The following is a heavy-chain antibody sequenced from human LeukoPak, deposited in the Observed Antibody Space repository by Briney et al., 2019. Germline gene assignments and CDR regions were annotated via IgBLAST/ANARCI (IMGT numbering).Heavy chain of an antibody. J-gene: IGHJ5*02. CDR1: GDSISSKW. D-gene: IGHD1-14*01. CDR3: ARTHDHEVGLGFDP. Sequence: SETLSLTCAVSGDSISSKWWSWVRQPPGKGLEWIGEIFHSGTTNYSPSLKSRVTISVDKSKNQFSLNLSSVTAADTAVYYCARTHDHEVGLGFDPWGQGTLVTVSS. CDR2: IFHSGTT. V-gene: IGHV4-4*02.